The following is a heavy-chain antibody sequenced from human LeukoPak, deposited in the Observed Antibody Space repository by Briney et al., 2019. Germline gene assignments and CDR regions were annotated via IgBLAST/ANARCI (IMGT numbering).Heavy chain of an antibody. CDR3: ARDPLRYYYGSGSSRTDY. V-gene: IGHV4-38-2*02. CDR2: IYHTGTT. Sequence: SETLSLTCSVSGISVNTAYFWGWIRQAPGKGLEWIGSIYHTGTTDYNPSLESRVTISVDTSKNQFSLKLSSVTAADTAVYYCARDPLRYYYGSGSSRTDYWGQGTLVTVSS. D-gene: IGHD3-10*01. J-gene: IGHJ4*02. CDR1: GISVNTAYF.